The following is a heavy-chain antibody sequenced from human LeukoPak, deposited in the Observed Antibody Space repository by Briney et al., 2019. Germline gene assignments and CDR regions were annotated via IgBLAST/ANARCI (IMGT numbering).Heavy chain of an antibody. V-gene: IGHV4-39*07. CDR1: GGSITSSSYY. J-gene: IGHJ6*02. CDR2: INHSGST. CDR3: HGYYYYHGMDV. Sequence: PSETLSLTCSVSGGSITSSSYYWGWIRQPPGKGLEWIGEINHSGSTNYNPSLKSRVTISVDTSKNQFSLKLSSVTAADTAVYYAHGYYYYHGMDVWGQGTTVTVSS.